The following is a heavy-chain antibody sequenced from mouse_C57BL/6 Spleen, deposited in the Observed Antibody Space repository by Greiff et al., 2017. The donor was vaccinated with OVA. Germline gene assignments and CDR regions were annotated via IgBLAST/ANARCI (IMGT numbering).Heavy chain of an antibody. V-gene: IGHV1-52*01. CDR2: IDPSDSET. J-gene: IGHJ1*03. CDR3: ARDYGSSPWYFDV. CDR1: GYTFTSYW. D-gene: IGHD1-1*01. Sequence: QVQLQQPGAELVRPGSSVKLSCKASGYTFTSYWMHWVKQRPIQGLEWIGNIDPSDSETHYNQKFKDKATLTVDKSSSTAYMPLSSLTSEDSAVYYCARDYGSSPWYFDVWGTGTTVTVSS.